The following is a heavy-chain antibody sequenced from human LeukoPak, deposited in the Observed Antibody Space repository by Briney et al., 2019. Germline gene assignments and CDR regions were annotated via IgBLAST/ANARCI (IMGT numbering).Heavy chain of an antibody. CDR1: GGSISSYY. J-gene: IGHJ3*02. CDR2: IYYSGGT. Sequence: SETLSLTCTVSGGSISSYYWNWIRQPPGKGLEWIGYIYYSGGTNYNPSLRSRVTISLDTFKNQFSLKLSSVTAADTAVYYCAGASLYYDSSGQRTFDIWGQGTMVTVSS. V-gene: IGHV4-59*01. CDR3: AGASLYYDSSGQRTFDI. D-gene: IGHD3-22*01.